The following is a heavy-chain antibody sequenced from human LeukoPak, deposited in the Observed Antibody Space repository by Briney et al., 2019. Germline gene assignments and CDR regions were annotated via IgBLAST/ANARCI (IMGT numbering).Heavy chain of an antibody. V-gene: IGHV3-30*04. J-gene: IGHJ4*02. CDR1: GFTFSSYA. D-gene: IGHD4-17*01. CDR2: ISYDGSNK. CDR3: AVGSGDSIHPFFDY. Sequence: GGSLRLSRAASGFTFSSYAMHWVRQAPGKGLEWVAVISYDGSNKYYADSVKGRFTISRDNSKNTLYLQMNSLRAEDTAVYYCAVGSGDSIHPFFDYWGQGTLVTVSS.